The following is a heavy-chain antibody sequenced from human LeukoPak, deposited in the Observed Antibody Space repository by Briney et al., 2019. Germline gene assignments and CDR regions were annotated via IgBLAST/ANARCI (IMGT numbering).Heavy chain of an antibody. J-gene: IGHJ5*02. Sequence: GGSLRLSCAASGLTFSSYAMSWVRQAPGKGLEWVSAVSGSGGSTYYADSVKGRFTISRDNSKNTLYLQMNSLRAEDTAVYYCAKDPLLGTASYNWFDPWGQGTLVTVSS. CDR2: VSGSGGST. V-gene: IGHV3-23*01. CDR1: GLTFSSYA. CDR3: AKDPLLGTASYNWFDP. D-gene: IGHD1-1*01.